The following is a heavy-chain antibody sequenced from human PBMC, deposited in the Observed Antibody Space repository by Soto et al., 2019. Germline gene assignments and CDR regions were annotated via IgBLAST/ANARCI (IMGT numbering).Heavy chain of an antibody. Sequence: SETLSLTCAVYGGSFSGYYWSWIRQPPGKGLEWIGEINHSGSTNYNPSLKSRVTISVDTSKNQFSLKLSSVTAADTAVYYCARGYGSGSYYRPLHYYCMDVWGQGTTGTVSS. V-gene: IGHV4-34*01. CDR3: ARGYGSGSYYRPLHYYCMDV. CDR1: GGSFSGYY. D-gene: IGHD3-10*01. J-gene: IGHJ6*02. CDR2: INHSGST.